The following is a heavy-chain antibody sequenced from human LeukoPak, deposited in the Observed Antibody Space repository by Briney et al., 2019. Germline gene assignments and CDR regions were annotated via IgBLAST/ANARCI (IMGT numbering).Heavy chain of an antibody. CDR1: GYTFTGYY. CDR3: ARSRLRYSWDYYYYGMDV. J-gene: IGHJ6*02. Sequence: ASVKVSCKASGYTFTGYYMHWVRQATGQGLEWMGRINPNSGGTNYAQKFQGRVTMTRDTSISTAYMELSRLRSDDTAVYYCARSRLRYSWDYYYYGMDVWGQGTTVTVSS. V-gene: IGHV1-2*06. D-gene: IGHD3-9*01. CDR2: INPNSGGT.